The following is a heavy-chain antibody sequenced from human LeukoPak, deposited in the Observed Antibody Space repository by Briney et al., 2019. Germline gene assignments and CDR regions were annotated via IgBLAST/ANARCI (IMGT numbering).Heavy chain of an antibody. CDR2: IYSGGST. CDR1: GFTVSSNY. V-gene: IGHV3-66*01. J-gene: IGHJ6*03. D-gene: IGHD1-26*01. CDR3: AKVAEVGATGYYYYMDV. Sequence: GGSLRLSCAASGFTVSSNYMNWVRQAPGKWLEWVSVIYSGGSTYYADSVKGRFTISRENSKNTLYLQMNSLRAEDTAVYYCAKVAEVGATGYYYYMDVWGKGTTATISS.